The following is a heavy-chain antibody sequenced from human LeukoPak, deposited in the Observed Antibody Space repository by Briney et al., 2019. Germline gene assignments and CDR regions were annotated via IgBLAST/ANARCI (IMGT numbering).Heavy chain of an antibody. CDR1: GFTVSSNF. D-gene: IGHD4-23*01. CDR2: IYSDGTT. V-gene: IGHV3-53*01. CDR3: ARDYRTFDY. Sequence: GGSLRLSCAASGFTVSSNFMSWVRQAPGKGLEWVTVIYSDGTTYFADSVKGRFTISRDNSKNTLYLHMNSLRVEDTAVYYCARDYRTFDYWGQGTLVTVSS. J-gene: IGHJ4*02.